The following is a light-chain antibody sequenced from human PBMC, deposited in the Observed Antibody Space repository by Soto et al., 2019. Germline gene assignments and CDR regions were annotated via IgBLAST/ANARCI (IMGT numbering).Light chain of an antibody. CDR1: QDIKTS. CDR2: TAS. J-gene: IGKJ4*01. Sequence: DIQMTQSPPSLSASIGDRVSITCRASQDIKTSLAWYQKKPGEPPQLLIFTASRSEGGVPSRFRGSGSGTDFTLTITGLQPEAFAAYYCQQYDNGPLIFGGGTEVE. CDR3: QQYDNGPLI. V-gene: IGKV1-NL1*01.